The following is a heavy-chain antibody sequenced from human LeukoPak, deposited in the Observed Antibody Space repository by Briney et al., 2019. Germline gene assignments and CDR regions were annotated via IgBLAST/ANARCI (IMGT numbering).Heavy chain of an antibody. Sequence: GGSLRLSCAASGFTFSSYAMSWVRQAPGKGLEWVSTIGGSGDTTYYADSVKGRFTISRDNSKNTLYVQMNSLRAEDTAVYYCAKDRPYDYGSGNSQIDYWGQGTLVTVSS. J-gene: IGHJ4*02. CDR2: IGGSGDTT. V-gene: IGHV3-23*01. D-gene: IGHD3-10*01. CDR1: GFTFSSYA. CDR3: AKDRPYDYGSGNSQIDY.